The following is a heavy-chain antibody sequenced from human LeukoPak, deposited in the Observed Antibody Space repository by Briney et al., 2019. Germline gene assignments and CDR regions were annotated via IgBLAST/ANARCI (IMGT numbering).Heavy chain of an antibody. CDR1: GGSISSYY. J-gene: IGHJ5*02. CDR2: ISYSGST. V-gene: IGHV4-59*01. Sequence: SETLSLTCTVSGGSISSYYWSWIRQPPGRGLEWIGYISYSGSTNFNPSLKSRVTISVDTSKNQFSLKLSSVTAADTAVYYCAREGTAGTNLNWFDPWGQGTLVTVSS. CDR3: AREGTAGTNLNWFDP. D-gene: IGHD1-1*01.